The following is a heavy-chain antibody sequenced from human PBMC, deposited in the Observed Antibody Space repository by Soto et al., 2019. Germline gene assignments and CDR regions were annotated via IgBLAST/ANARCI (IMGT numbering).Heavy chain of an antibody. V-gene: IGHV3-7*03. D-gene: IGHD6-6*01. CDR2: IKQDGSEE. CDR3: ARDPGPRPARFRGLGWFDT. CDR1: GGTFSGYW. Sequence: XGSLRLSCAASGGTFSGYWMTWVRQDPGKGLEWVANIKQDGSEEYYVNSVKGRFTISRDSAKNSVYLQMNSLRAEDTAVYYCARDPGPRPARFRGLGWFDTCFQGRLV. J-gene: IGHJ5*02.